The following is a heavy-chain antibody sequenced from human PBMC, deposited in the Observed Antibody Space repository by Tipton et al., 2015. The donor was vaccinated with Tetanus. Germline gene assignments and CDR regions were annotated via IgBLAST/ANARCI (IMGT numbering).Heavy chain of an antibody. V-gene: IGHV1-69*01. CDR1: GGTFTNYA. J-gene: IGHJ6*02. CDR2: ITPIFGTT. CDR3: ARGSAFNYYNGLDV. Sequence: QLVQSGAEMKKPGSSVKVSCKASGGTFTNYALSWVRQAPGQGLEWVGGITPIFGTTNSAPKFQGRVTITADESTNTAYMELSSLRSDDTAVYYCARGSAFNYYNGLDVWGQGTTVTVSS.